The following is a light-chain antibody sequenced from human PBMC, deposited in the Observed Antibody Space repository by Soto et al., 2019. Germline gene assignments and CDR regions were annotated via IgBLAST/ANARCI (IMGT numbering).Light chain of an antibody. CDR3: QQDASGYT. J-gene: IGKJ2*01. CDR1: QSVSSIY. CDR2: GAS. Sequence: EVVLTQSPGTLSLSPGERVTLSCRASQSVSSIYLAWYQQKPGQAPRLLIYGASSRATGIPDRFSGSGSGTDFTLTISRLEPEDCAVYYCQQDASGYTFGQGTKLEIK. V-gene: IGKV3-20*01.